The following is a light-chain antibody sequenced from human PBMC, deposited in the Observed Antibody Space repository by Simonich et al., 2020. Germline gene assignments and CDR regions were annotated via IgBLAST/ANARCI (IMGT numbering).Light chain of an antibody. J-gene: IGKJ2*01. V-gene: IGKV4-1*01. CDR1: QSVLYSSNNKNY. CDR2: WAS. CDR3: QQYYSTPYT. Sequence: DIVMTQSPDSLAVSLGERATINCNSSQSVLYSSNNKNYLAWYQQKPGQPPKLLIYWASTRESGVPDRFSGSGSGTYFTLTISSLQAEDVAVYYCQQYYSTPYTFGQGTKLEIK.